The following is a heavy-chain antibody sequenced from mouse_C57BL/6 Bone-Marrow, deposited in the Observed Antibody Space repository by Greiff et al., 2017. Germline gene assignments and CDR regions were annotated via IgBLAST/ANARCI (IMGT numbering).Heavy chain of an antibody. Sequence: QVQLKQSGPELVKPGASVKISCKASGYAFSSSWMNWVKQRPGKGLEWIGRIYPGDGDTNYNGKFKGKATLTADKSSSTAYMQLSSLTSEDSAVYFCARFPSITTVVDWYFDVWGTGTTVTVSS. CDR3: ARFPSITTVVDWYFDV. V-gene: IGHV1-82*01. CDR1: GYAFSSSW. CDR2: IYPGDGDT. D-gene: IGHD1-1*01. J-gene: IGHJ1*03.